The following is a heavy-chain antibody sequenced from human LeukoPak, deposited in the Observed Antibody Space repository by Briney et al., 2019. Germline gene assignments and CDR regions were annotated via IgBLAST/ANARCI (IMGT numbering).Heavy chain of an antibody. CDR3: ARAPSYQLLYECFQH. CDR2: ISYDGSNK. J-gene: IGHJ1*01. D-gene: IGHD2-2*02. V-gene: IGHV3-30-3*01. CDR1: GFTFSSYA. Sequence: GGSLRLSCAASGFTFSSYAMHWVRQAPGKGLEWVAVISYDGSNKYYADSVKGRFTISRDNSKNTLYLQMNSLRAEDTAVYYCARAPSYQLLYECFQHWGQGTLITVSS.